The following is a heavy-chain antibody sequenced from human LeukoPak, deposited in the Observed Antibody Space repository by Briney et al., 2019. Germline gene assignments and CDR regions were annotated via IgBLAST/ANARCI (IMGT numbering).Heavy chain of an antibody. CDR2: IYPDDSDT. CDR3: ARGRSSGKNAFDV. CDR1: GYSFTSYW. Sequence: ESLKISCKGSGYSFTSYWIGWVRQMPGKGLEWMGVIYPDDSDTRYSPSFQGQVTISADKSISTAYLQWSSLKASDTAMYYCARGRSSGKNAFDVWGQGTMVTVSS. V-gene: IGHV5-51*01. D-gene: IGHD1-26*01. J-gene: IGHJ3*01.